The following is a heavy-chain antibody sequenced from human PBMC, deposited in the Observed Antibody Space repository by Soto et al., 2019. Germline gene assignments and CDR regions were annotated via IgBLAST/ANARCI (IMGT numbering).Heavy chain of an antibody. J-gene: IGHJ6*03. V-gene: IGHV1-46*03. CDR2: INPSGGST. Sequence: GGSVKVCCKASGYTFTSYYMHWVRQAPGQGLEWMGIINPSGGSTSYAQKFQGRVTMTRDTSTSTVYVELSSLRSEDTAVYYCARGPSSLTGYFRETYYYYYMDVWGKGTTVTVSS. D-gene: IGHD3-9*01. CDR3: ARGPSSLTGYFRETYYYYYMDV. CDR1: GYTFTSYY.